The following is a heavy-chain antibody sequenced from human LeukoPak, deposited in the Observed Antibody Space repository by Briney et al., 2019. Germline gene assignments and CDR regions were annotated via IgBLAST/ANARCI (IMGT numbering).Heavy chain of an antibody. Sequence: GGSLRLSCAASGFIFSTNAMNWVRQAPGKGLEWVSYISSDTNSIYYADSVKGRFTISRDNAKNSLYLQMNSLRAEDTAVYYCASTYYDFWSGYSPGWFDPRGQGTLVTVSS. J-gene: IGHJ5*02. CDR1: GFIFSTNA. CDR3: ASTYYDFWSGYSPGWFDP. D-gene: IGHD3-3*01. CDR2: ISSDTNSI. V-gene: IGHV3-48*04.